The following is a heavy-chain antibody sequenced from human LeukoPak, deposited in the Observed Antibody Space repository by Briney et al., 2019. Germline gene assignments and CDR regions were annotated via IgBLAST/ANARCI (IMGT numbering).Heavy chain of an antibody. Sequence: KPSETLSLTCAVYGGSFSGYYWSWNRQPPGKGLEWIGEINHSGSTNYNPSLKSRVTISVDTSKNQFSLKLSSVTAADTAVYYCARGTTVTTYDYWGQGTLVTVSS. CDR1: GGSFSGYY. CDR2: INHSGST. CDR3: ARGTTVTTYDY. D-gene: IGHD4-17*01. J-gene: IGHJ4*02. V-gene: IGHV4-34*01.